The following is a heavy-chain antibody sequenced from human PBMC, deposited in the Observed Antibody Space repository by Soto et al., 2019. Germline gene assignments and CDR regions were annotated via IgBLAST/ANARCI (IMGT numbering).Heavy chain of an antibody. V-gene: IGHV4-59*01. J-gene: IGHJ6*02. Sequence: QVQLQESGPGLVKPSETLSLTCTVSGGSISSYYWSWIRQPPGKGLEWIGYIYYSGSTNYNPSLKSRVTISVDTSKNQFSLKLSSVTAADTAVYYCARRILTGVMDVWGQGTTVTVSS. CDR2: IYYSGST. D-gene: IGHD3-9*01. CDR3: ARRILTGVMDV. CDR1: GGSISSYY.